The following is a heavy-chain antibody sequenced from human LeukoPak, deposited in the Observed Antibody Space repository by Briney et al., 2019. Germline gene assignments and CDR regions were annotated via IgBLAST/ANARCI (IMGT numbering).Heavy chain of an antibody. CDR1: GGTFSSYA. Sequence: SVKVSCKASGGTFSSYAISWVRQAPGQGLEWVGGIIPIFGTANYAQKFQGRVTITADKSTSTAYMELSSLRSEDTAVYYCARDGRDGYNSGGYFDYWGQGTLVTVSS. CDR2: IIPIFGTA. CDR3: ARDGRDGYNSGGYFDY. J-gene: IGHJ4*02. V-gene: IGHV1-69*06. D-gene: IGHD5-24*01.